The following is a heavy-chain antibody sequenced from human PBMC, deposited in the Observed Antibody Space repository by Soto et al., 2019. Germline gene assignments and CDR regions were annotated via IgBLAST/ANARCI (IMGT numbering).Heavy chain of an antibody. CDR1: GGSMRNYF. CDR3: AAGEASSRNLAPYYLDF. CDR2: IHYSGATSFFP. D-gene: IGHD6-13*01. J-gene: IGHJ4*02. V-gene: IGHV4-59*01. Sequence: SETLSLTCTVSGGSMRNYFWTWIRQPLGKGLERIGYIHYSGATSFFPSYNPSLRGRVTISEDTSKNQFSLKLLSVTTADTAVYFCAAGEASSRNLAPYYLDFWGQGTLVTVSS.